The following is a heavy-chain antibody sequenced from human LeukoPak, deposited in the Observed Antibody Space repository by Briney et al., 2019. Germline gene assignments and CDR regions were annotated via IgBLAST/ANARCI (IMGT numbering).Heavy chain of an antibody. V-gene: IGHV1-18*01. CDR1: GYTFTRYG. CDR2: INGYNGNT. Sequence: ASVKVSFKASGYTFTRYGISWVRQAPGQGLEWMGWINGYNGNTNYAQNLQGRVTMTTDTSTSTAYMELRSLRSDDTAVYYCARDIGDTGGYYRYYFDYWGQGTLVTVSS. J-gene: IGHJ4*02. D-gene: IGHD3-22*01. CDR3: ARDIGDTGGYYRYYFDY.